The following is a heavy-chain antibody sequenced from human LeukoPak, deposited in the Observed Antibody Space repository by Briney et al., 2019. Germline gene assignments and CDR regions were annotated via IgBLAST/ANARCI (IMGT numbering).Heavy chain of an antibody. V-gene: IGHV3-7*01. D-gene: IGHD3-16*01. Sequence: PGGSLRLSCAASGFTFSSHWMSWVRQAPGKGLEWVANIKQDGSETYYVDSVKGRFTISRDNTQNSLYLQMNSLGADDTALYYYARSPRRGEFDYWGQGTLVTVSS. J-gene: IGHJ4*02. CDR3: ARSPRRGEFDY. CDR2: IKQDGSET. CDR1: GFTFSSHW.